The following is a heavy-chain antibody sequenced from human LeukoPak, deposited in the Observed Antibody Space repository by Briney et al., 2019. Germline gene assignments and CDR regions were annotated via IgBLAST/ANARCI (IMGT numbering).Heavy chain of an antibody. D-gene: IGHD6-13*01. CDR3: AKGGSSSWDYFDY. V-gene: IGHV3-30*04. Sequence: GGSLRLSCAASGFTFSSYAMHWVRQAPGKGLEWVAVISYDGSNKYYADSVKGRFTISRDNSKNTLYLQMNSLRAEDTAVYYCAKGGSSSWDYFDYWGQGTLVTVSS. CDR1: GFTFSSYA. J-gene: IGHJ4*02. CDR2: ISYDGSNK.